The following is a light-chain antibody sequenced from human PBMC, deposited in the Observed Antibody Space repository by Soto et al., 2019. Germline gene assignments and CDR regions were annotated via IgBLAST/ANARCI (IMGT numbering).Light chain of an antibody. J-gene: IGKJ4*01. CDR3: QQYHNWPPLT. Sequence: EIVLTQSPGTLSLSPGERATLSCRTSQSVSNNYLAWYQQKPGQAPRLLIYGASSRATGIPDRFSGSGSGTDFTLSISRLEPEDFAVYYCQQYHNWPPLTFGGGTKVEIK. V-gene: IGKV3-20*01. CDR1: QSVSNNY. CDR2: GAS.